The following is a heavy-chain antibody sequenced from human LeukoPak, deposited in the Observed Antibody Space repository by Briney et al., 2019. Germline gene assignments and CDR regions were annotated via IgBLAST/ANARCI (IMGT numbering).Heavy chain of an antibody. Sequence: ASVKVSCKASGGSFSNYTISWLRQTPGQGLEWMGGIIPIFGTANYAQNFQGRVTITADKFTSTAYMELSSLRSEDTAVYYCARLSCSGGTCYSSRGNFDYWGQGTLVTVSS. D-gene: IGHD2-15*01. CDR3: ARLSCSGGTCYSSRGNFDY. CDR1: GGSFSNYT. V-gene: IGHV1-69*06. J-gene: IGHJ4*02. CDR2: IIPIFGTA.